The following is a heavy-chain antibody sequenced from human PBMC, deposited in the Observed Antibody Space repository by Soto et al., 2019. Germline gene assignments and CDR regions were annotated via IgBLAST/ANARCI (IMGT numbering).Heavy chain of an antibody. J-gene: IGHJ4*02. CDR3: ARFKLGVDY. D-gene: IGHD3-16*01. CDR1: GGTFSNST. CDR2: LIPILGLA. V-gene: IGHV1-69*02. Sequence: QVQLVQSGAEVRKPGSSVKVSCQASGGTFSNSTVTWVRQAPGQGLEWMGRLIPILGLANYAQKFRGRLTIPADKSTTTAYMELRSLGSEDTPIYYCARFKLGVDYWGQGTLVTVSS.